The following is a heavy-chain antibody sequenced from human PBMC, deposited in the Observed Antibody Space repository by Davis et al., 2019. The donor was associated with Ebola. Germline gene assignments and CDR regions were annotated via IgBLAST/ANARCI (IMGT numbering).Heavy chain of an antibody. Sequence: MPSETLSLTCAVYGGSFSGYYWSWIRQPPGKGLEWIGYIYYSGSTNYNPSLKSRVTISVDTSKNQFSLKLSSVTAADTAVYYCARDGGWSGNNYFDYWGQGTLVTVSS. CDR2: IYYSGST. J-gene: IGHJ4*02. CDR3: ARDGGWSGNNYFDY. D-gene: IGHD6-19*01. CDR1: GGSFSGYY. V-gene: IGHV4-59*12.